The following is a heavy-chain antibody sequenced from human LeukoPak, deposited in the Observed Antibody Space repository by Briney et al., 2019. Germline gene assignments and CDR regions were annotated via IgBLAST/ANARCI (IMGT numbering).Heavy chain of an antibody. CDR1: GFTFGKYW. V-gene: IGHV3-7*03. CDR2: IKLDGSEK. CDR3: ARDQYDTWSRRGNFDS. Sequence: GGSLRLSCVASGFTFGKYWMSWVRQAPGKGLEWVANIKLDGSEKNYVDSVKGRFTISRDNTKNSLYPQMNSLRAEDTAVFYCARDQYDTWSRRGNFDSWGQGTLVIVSS. D-gene: IGHD3/OR15-3a*01. J-gene: IGHJ4*02.